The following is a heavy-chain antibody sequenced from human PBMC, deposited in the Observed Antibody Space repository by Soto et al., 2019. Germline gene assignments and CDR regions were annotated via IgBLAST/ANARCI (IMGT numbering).Heavy chain of an antibody. CDR2: IIPIFGTT. Sequence: VQLVQSGAEVKKPGSSVKVSCKASGGTFSNYPFIWVRQAPGQGLDWMGGIIPIFGTTDYGQRFQGRVTITASDSTNTAYMELSSLRSADTAVYYSARGLYCGGGCYSHFDYWGQGTLVTVSS. CDR1: GGTFSNYP. D-gene: IGHD2-21*02. J-gene: IGHJ4*02. CDR3: ARGLYCGGGCYSHFDY. V-gene: IGHV1-69*01.